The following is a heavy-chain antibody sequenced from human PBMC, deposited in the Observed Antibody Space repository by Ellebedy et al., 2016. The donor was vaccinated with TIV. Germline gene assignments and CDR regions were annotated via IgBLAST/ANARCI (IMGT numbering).Heavy chain of an antibody. D-gene: IGHD4-17*01. CDR3: ARGQSDYGDYVSPFYYYYYGMDV. V-gene: IGHV4-61*01. Sequence: MPSDTLSLTCNVSGGSVSSGSYYWSWIRQPPGKGLEWIGYISYSGSTNYNPSLKSRVTVSVDTSKNQFSLKLSSVTAADTAVYYCARGQSDYGDYVSPFYYYYYGMDVWGQGTTVTVSS. CDR2: ISYSGST. CDR1: GGSVSSGSYY. J-gene: IGHJ6*02.